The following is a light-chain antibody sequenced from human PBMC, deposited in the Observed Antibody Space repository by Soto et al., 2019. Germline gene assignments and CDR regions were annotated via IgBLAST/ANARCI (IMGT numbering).Light chain of an antibody. CDR2: GAS. V-gene: IGKV3-15*01. CDR1: QTVSSN. CDR3: QQYDRWVT. J-gene: IGKJ3*01. Sequence: EIVMTQSPATLSVSPGEGATLSCRASQTVSSNVAWYQQKRGQAPRLLIFGASTRATGIPARFSGSGSGTEFTLTISSRQSEDFAVYYCQQYDRWVTFGPGTTVDIK.